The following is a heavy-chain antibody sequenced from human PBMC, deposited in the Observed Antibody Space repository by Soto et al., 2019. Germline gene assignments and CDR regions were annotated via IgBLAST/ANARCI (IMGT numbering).Heavy chain of an antibody. CDR2: ISHSGNT. J-gene: IGHJ6*02. CDR3: ARTGGMEV. Sequence: QVQLQQWGAGLLKPSETLSLTCAVYGGSFSGYYWSWLRQPPGKGPEWIGEISHSGNTKYTPSLESRVTISVDASKNQFSLKLNSVSAADTAVYYCARTGGMEVWSQGATVTVSS. V-gene: IGHV4-34*01. CDR1: GGSFSGYY.